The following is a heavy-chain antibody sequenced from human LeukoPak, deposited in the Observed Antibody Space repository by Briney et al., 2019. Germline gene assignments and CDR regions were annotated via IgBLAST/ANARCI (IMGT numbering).Heavy chain of an antibody. CDR2: IYHSGST. V-gene: IGHV4-61*02. CDR1: GCSLSRCTIY. J-gene: IGHJ5*01. Sequence: PSQTLSLTWTASGCSLSRCTIYWSWIRQPDGKGPEWIGRIYHSGSTNYNPSLKSRVTISVVTSNNQFSLKLTYVSVGVEDTDMYSRGDAGGDHRGLHWFDSWGQGTLVTVSS. CDR3: SRGDAGGDHRGLHWFDS. D-gene: IGHD4-17*01.